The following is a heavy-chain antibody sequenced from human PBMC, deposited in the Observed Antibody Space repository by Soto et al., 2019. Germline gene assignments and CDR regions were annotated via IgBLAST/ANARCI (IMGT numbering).Heavy chain of an antibody. D-gene: IGHD3-10*01. Sequence: ASVKVSCKASGYTFTSYGISWVRQAPGQGLEWMGWISAYNGNTNYAQKLQGRVTMTTDTSTSTAYMELRSLRPDDTAVYYCARDRGITMVRGVIDYYYGMDVWGQGTTVTVSS. J-gene: IGHJ6*02. CDR2: ISAYNGNT. CDR1: GYTFTSYG. V-gene: IGHV1-18*04. CDR3: ARDRGITMVRGVIDYYYGMDV.